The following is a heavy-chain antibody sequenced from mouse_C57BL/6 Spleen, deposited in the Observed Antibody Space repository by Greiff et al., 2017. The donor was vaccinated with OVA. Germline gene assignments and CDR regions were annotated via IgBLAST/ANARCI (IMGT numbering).Heavy chain of an antibody. D-gene: IGHD2-2*01. CDR2: FHPYNDDT. CDR1: GYTFTTYP. CDR3: ARSIYYGYYYAMDY. V-gene: IGHV1-47*01. Sequence: QVQLKESGAELVKPGASVKMSCKASGYTFTTYPIEWMKQNHGKSLEWIGNFHPYNDDTKYNEKFKGKATLTVEKSSSTVYLELSRLTSDDSAVYYCARSIYYGYYYAMDYWGQGTSVTVSS. J-gene: IGHJ4*01.